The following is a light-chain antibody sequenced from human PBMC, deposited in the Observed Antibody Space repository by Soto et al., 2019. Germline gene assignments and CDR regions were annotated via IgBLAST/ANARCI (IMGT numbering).Light chain of an antibody. V-gene: IGLV2-14*01. CDR1: RSDVGGYNY. Sequence: QSALTQPASVSGSPGQSITISCTGTRSDVGGYNYVSWYKQRPGKAPKLVIYDVSHRPSGVSNRFFGSKSGNTASLITSGLQAEDEADYYCFSYSTSRARIFGGGTKLTVL. CDR2: DVS. J-gene: IGLJ2*01. CDR3: FSYSTSRARI.